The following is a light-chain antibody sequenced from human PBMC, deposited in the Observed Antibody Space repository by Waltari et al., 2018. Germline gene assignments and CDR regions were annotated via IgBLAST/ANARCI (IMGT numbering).Light chain of an antibody. CDR1: QTVGSY. CDR2: DAS. Sequence: EIVLTQSPATLSLSPGERATLSCRASQTVGSYLAWYHQKPGQAPRLLLYDASTRATGIPARFSGSGSGTDFTLTISRLEPEDFAVYYCQQRSSWPPRTFGQGTRLESK. V-gene: IGKV3-11*01. J-gene: IGKJ5*01. CDR3: QQRSSWPPRT.